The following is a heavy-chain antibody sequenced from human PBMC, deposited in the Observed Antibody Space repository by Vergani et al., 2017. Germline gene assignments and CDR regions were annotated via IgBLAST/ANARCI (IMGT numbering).Heavy chain of an antibody. V-gene: IGHV1-2*04. Sequence: QVQLVKSGAEVKKPGASVKVSCKASGYTFTGYYMHWVRQAPGQGLEWMGWINPNSGGTNYAQKFQGWVTMTRDTSISTAYMELSRLRSDDTAVYYCAREGGYCSSTSCYXFDYWGQGTLVTVSS. CDR3: AREGGYCSSTSCYXFDY. D-gene: IGHD2-2*01. CDR1: GYTFTGYY. J-gene: IGHJ4*02. CDR2: INPNSGGT.